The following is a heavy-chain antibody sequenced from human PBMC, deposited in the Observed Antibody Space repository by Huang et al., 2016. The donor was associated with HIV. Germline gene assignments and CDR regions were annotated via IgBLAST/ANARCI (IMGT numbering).Heavy chain of an antibody. Sequence: QVQLVQSGAEVKNPGASVRVSCKASGYTFTDSNIHWVRQAPGQGLEWMAWINPTRGGTIYAQRFQGSITMTRDTTISTVHMDLRRIQSDDTAVYFCARDWSFGSSTSPADWGQGTLVTVSS. D-gene: IGHD6-6*01. V-gene: IGHV1-2*02. CDR3: ARDWSFGSSTSPAD. CDR1: GYTFTDSN. CDR2: INPTRGGT. J-gene: IGHJ4*02.